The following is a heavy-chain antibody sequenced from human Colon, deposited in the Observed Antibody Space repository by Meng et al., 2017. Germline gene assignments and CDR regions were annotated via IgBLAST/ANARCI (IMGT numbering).Heavy chain of an antibody. CDR1: GYSISSSNW. Sequence: HVQRQEAGPGLVKPSDPLSLTCAVSGYSISSSNWWVWIRQPPGKGLEWIGYIYYSGSTDYNPSLKSRVTMSVDTSKNQFSLKLSSVTAVDTAVYYCARKRDGYNPFDDWGQGTLVTVSS. CDR2: IYYSGST. D-gene: IGHD5-24*01. J-gene: IGHJ4*02. V-gene: IGHV4-28*01. CDR3: ARKRDGYNPFDD.